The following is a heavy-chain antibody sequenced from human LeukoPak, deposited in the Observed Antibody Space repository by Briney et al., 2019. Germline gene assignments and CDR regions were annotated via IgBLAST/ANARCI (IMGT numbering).Heavy chain of an antibody. CDR1: GLTFSNAW. D-gene: IGHD5-12*01. CDR2: IKSKTDGGTT. J-gene: IGHJ4*02. V-gene: IGHV3-15*01. CDR3: TTDDNRVATDY. Sequence: GGSLRLSCAASGLTFSNAWMSWVRQAPGKGLEWVGRIKSKTDGGTTDYAAPVKGRFTISRDDSKNTLYLQMNSLKTEDTAVYYCTTDDNRVATDYWGQGTLVTVSS.